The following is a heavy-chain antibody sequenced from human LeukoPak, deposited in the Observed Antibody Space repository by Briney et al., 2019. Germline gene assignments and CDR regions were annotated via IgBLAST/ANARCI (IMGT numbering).Heavy chain of an antibody. Sequence: GGSLRLSCVASGFTFNNYAMSWVRQAPGKGLEWVSVITGGGGSTYYADSVKGRFTISRDNSKNTLYLQMNSLTAEDTAVYYCAKDHGDYLSYWGQGTLVTVSS. CDR3: AKDHGDYLSY. V-gene: IGHV3-23*01. CDR1: GFTFNNYA. D-gene: IGHD4-17*01. CDR2: ITGGGGST. J-gene: IGHJ4*02.